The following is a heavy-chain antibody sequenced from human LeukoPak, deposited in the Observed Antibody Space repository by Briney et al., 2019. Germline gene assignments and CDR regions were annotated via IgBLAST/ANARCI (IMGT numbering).Heavy chain of an antibody. J-gene: IGHJ4*02. CDR3: ARALWYYDYVWGSYPPGDFDY. D-gene: IGHD3-16*02. CDR1: GDSISTSNSY. V-gene: IGHV4-39*01. CDR2: IYYSGNT. Sequence: SETLSLTCTVSGDSISTSNSYWGWIRQPPGKGLEWIGSIYYSGNTYYNASLKSRVTISVDTSKNQFSLKLTSVTAEDTAVYYCARALWYYDYVWGSYPPGDFDYWGQGTLVTVSS.